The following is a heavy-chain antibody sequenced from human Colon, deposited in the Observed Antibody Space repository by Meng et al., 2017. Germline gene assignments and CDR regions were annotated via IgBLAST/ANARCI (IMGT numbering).Heavy chain of an antibody. Sequence: QVQLQEPGPGLVKPSGTLSLTCAVSVASISGDNWWSWVRQTPGKGLEWLGEIFHSGTSNYNPSLKSRVTISVDKSKNQFSLRLSSVTAADTAVYYCARRNSNNWFDPWGQGILVTVSS. CDR3: ARRNSNNWFDP. D-gene: IGHD2/OR15-2a*01. J-gene: IGHJ5*02. CDR2: IFHSGTS. V-gene: IGHV4-4*02. CDR1: VASISGDNW.